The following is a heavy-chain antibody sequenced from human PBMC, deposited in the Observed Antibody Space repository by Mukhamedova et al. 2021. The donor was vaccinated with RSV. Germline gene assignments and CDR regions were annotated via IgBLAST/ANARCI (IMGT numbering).Heavy chain of an antibody. CDR3: ARVGYCSGGSCYSAVNWFDP. CDR2: INPNSGGT. Sequence: GRINPNSGGTNYAQKFQGRVTMTRDTSISTAYMELSRLRSDDTAVYYCARVGYCSGGSCYSAVNWFDPWGQGTLVTVPS. J-gene: IGHJ5*02. D-gene: IGHD2-15*01. V-gene: IGHV1-2*06.